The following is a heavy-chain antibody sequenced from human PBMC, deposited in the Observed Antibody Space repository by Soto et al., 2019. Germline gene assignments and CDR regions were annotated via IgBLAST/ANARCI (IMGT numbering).Heavy chain of an antibody. CDR2: ILYSGSI. J-gene: IGHJ4*02. V-gene: IGHV4-39*01. D-gene: IGHD6-19*01. CDR3: ARLGSSGWYQGSYFDY. CDR1: GGSITRNNHY. Sequence: QLQLQESGPGLVKPSETLSLTCTVSGGSITRNNHYWGWIRQSPGKGLEWIGSILYSGSINYNPSVKSRVTISVETSKNQFSRKMSSVTAADTAVYYCARLGSSGWYQGSYFDYWGQGTLVTVSS.